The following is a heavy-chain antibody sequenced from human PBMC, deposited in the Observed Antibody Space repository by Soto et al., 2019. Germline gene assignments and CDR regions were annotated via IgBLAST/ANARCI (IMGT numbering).Heavy chain of an antibody. D-gene: IGHD3-3*01. J-gene: IGHJ6*02. CDR3: AREPARITIFGVAPYYYGMDV. Sequence: QVQLVQSGAEVKKPGSSVKVSCKASGGTFSSYAISWVRQAPGQGLEWMGGIIPIFGTANYAQKFQGRVTITADESTSTAYMELSSLTSEDTAVYYCAREPARITIFGVAPYYYGMDVWGQGTTVTVSS. CDR2: IIPIFGTA. V-gene: IGHV1-69*01. CDR1: GGTFSSYA.